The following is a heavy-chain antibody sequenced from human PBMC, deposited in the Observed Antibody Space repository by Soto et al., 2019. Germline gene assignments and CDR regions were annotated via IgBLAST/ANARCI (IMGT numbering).Heavy chain of an antibody. V-gene: IGHV4-39*01. Sequence: KPSETLSLTCTVSGGSISSSSYYWGWIRQPPGKGLEWIGSIYYSGSTYYNPSLKSRVTISVDTSKNQFSLKLSSVTAADTAVYYCARGYYYDSLAFDIWGQGTIVTVSS. CDR2: IYYSGST. CDR1: GGSISSSSYY. CDR3: ARGYYYDSLAFDI. D-gene: IGHD3-22*01. J-gene: IGHJ3*02.